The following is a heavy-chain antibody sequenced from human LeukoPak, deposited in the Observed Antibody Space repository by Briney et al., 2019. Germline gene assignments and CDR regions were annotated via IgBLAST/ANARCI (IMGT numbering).Heavy chain of an antibody. CDR3: TRWGLCSSTTCQISDL. V-gene: IGHV1-2*02. D-gene: IGHD2-2*01. CDR2: INPNSGGT. CDR1: GYTFTGYY. Sequence: ASVKVSCKASGYTFTGYYMHWVRQAPGQGLEWMGWINPNSGGTNYAQKFQGRVTMTRDTSISTAYMELSRLRSDDTAVYFCTRWGLCSSTTCQISDLWGQGTLLTLSS. J-gene: IGHJ4*02.